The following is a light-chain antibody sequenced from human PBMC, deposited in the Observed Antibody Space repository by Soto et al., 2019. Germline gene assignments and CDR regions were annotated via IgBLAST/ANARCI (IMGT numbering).Light chain of an antibody. CDR1: SGHSSYD. Sequence: QLVLTQSPSASASLVASAKLTCTLSSGHSSYDIAWHQQQPEKGPRYLMKLNSDSSHRQGDGIPDRFSGSSSVAERYLTICGCPSEDEADYYGQTWGTGIQVFGGGTKLTVL. CDR2: LNSDSSH. J-gene: IGLJ2*01. V-gene: IGLV4-69*01. CDR3: QTWGTGIQV.